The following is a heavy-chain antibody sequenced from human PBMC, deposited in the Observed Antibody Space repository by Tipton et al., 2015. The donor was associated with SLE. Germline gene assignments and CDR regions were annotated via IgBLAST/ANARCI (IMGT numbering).Heavy chain of an antibody. CDR3: ARDRAICDSTSCFRSYSDS. J-gene: IGHJ4*02. Sequence: TLSLTCTVAGDSITSDNHFWSWIRQPAGKGLEWIDRIYVSGGTNYNPSLQSRSSISIDTSKSQFSLRLSSVTAADTAVYYCARDRAICDSTSCFRSYSDSWGQGTLVTVSS. V-gene: IGHV4-61*02. D-gene: IGHD2-2*01. CDR1: GDSITSDNHF. CDR2: IYVSGGT.